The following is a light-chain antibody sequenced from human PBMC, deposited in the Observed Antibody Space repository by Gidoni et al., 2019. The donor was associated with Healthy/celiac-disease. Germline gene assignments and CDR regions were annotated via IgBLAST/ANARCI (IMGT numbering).Light chain of an antibody. CDR1: QSVRSY. V-gene: IGKV3-11*01. CDR3: QQRSNWPVT. CDR2: DAS. J-gene: IGKJ4*01. Sequence: EIVLTQSPATLSLSPGEGATLSCRASQSVRSYLAWYQQKPGQAPRLLIYDASNRATGIPARCSGSGSGTDFTLTISSLEPEDFAVYYCQQRSNWPVTFXGXTKVEIK.